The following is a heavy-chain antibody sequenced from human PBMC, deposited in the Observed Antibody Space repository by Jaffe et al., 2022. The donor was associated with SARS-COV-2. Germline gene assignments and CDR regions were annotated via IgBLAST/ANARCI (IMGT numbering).Heavy chain of an antibody. CDR1: GYTFTGYY. V-gene: IGHV1-2*02. D-gene: IGHD2-2*01. CDR3: ARADYCSSTSCGGNYYHYGMDV. J-gene: IGHJ6*02. Sequence: QVQLVQSGAEVKKPGASVKVSCKVSGYTFTGYYIHWVRQAPGQGLEWMGWINPNSGGTNYAQKFQGRVTMTRDTSISTAYMELSRLRSDDTAVYYCARADYCSSTSCGGNYYHYGMDVWGQGTTVTVSS. CDR2: INPNSGGT.